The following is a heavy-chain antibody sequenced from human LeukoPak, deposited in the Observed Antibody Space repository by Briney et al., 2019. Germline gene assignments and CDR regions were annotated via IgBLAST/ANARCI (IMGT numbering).Heavy chain of an antibody. V-gene: IGHV3-74*01. CDR2: INSDGSST. J-gene: IGHJ6*03. CDR3: ARATGYSYGPHYYYYYMDV. CDR1: GLTFSSYW. Sequence: GGSLRLSCAASGLTFSSYWMHWVRQAPGKGLVWVSRINSDGSSTSYADSVKGRFTISRDNAKNTLYLQMNSLRAEDTAVYYCARATGYSYGPHYYYYYMDVWGKGTTVTVSS. D-gene: IGHD5-18*01.